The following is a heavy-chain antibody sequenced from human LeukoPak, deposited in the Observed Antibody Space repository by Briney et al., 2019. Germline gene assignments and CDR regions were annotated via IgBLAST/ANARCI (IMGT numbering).Heavy chain of an antibody. CDR1: GFIFSNYN. V-gene: IGHV3-21*01. D-gene: IGHD3-9*01. CDR2: IDISDTY. CDR3: VREERVWFDFDY. J-gene: IGHJ4*02. Sequence: GGSLRPSCAASGFIFSNYNMNWVRQAPGEGLEWVSSIDISDTYYAESVKGRFTISRDNARNSVYLQMHSLRAEDTAVYYCVREERVWFDFDYWGQGTLVTVSS.